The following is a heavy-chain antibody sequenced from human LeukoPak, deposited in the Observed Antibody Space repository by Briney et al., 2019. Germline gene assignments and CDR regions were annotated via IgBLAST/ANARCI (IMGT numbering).Heavy chain of an antibody. J-gene: IGHJ1*01. D-gene: IGHD6-19*01. CDR1: GFTFSSYA. CDR3: AKDRARQQWLTTYFQH. V-gene: IGHV3-23*01. CDR2: ISGSGGST. Sequence: GGSLRLSCAASGFTFSSYAMSWVRQAPGKGLGWVSAISGSGGSTYYADSVKGRFTISRDNSKNTLYLQMNSLRAKDTAVYYCAKDRARQQWLTTYFQHWGQGTLVTVSS.